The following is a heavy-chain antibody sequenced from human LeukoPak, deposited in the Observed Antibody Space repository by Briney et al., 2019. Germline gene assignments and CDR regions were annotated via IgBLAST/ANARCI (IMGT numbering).Heavy chain of an antibody. V-gene: IGHV4-39*07. CDR2: IYYSGST. Sequence: SETLSLTCTVSGGSISSSSYYWGWIRQPPGKGLEWIGSIYYSGSTYYNPSLKSRVTISVDTSKNQFSLKLSSVTAADTAVYYCARVGGAMGYYYMDVWGKGTTVTVSS. CDR3: ARVGGAMGYYYMDV. D-gene: IGHD3-16*01. J-gene: IGHJ6*03. CDR1: GGSISSSSYY.